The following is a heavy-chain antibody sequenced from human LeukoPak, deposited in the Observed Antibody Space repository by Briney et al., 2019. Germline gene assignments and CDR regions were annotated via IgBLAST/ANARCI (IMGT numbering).Heavy chain of an antibody. CDR1: GFTFSSYA. CDR2: ISGSGGST. J-gene: IGHJ4*02. CDR3: AKDTQLRLGELSFFDY. Sequence: PGGSLRLSCAASGFTFSSYAMSWVRQAPGKGLEWVSAISGSGGSTYYADSVKSRFTISRDNSKNTLYLQMNSLRAEDTAVYYCAKDTQLRLGELSFFDYWGQGTLVTVSS. D-gene: IGHD3-16*02. V-gene: IGHV3-23*01.